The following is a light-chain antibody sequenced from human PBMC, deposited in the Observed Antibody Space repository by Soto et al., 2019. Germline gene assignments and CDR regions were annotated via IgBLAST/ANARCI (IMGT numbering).Light chain of an antibody. J-gene: IGKJ4*01. CDR1: QGVSSSY. CDR3: QQYGSSPLT. Sequence: EIVLTQTPGTLSLSPAERATGACRASQGVSSSYLAWYQQKPGQAPRLLIYDASSRATGIQDRFSGSGSGTDFTLSISSLEPEDFAVYYCQQYGSSPLTFGGGTKVEIK. V-gene: IGKV3-20*01. CDR2: DAS.